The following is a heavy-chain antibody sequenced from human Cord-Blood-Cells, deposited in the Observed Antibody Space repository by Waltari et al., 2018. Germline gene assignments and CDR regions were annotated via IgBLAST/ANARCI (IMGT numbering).Heavy chain of an antibody. CDR2: IYSGGCK. V-gene: IGHV3-53*01. D-gene: IGHD2-8*02. CDR3: ARDLLGWSNY. Sequence: EVQLVESGGGLIQPGGSLRLSCSAAGFTFSSNSLTWVRQAPGKRLELVSVIYSGGCKYYADSVKGRFTISRDNSKNTLYLQMNSLRAEDTAVYYCARDLLGWSNYWGQGTLVTVSS. CDR1: GFTFSSNS. J-gene: IGHJ4*02.